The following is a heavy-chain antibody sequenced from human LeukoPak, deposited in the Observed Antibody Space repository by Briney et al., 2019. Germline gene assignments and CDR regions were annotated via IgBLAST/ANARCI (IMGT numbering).Heavy chain of an antibody. CDR3: ARGVGRFDP. CDR2: IKEDGSEK. J-gene: IGHJ5*02. CDR1: GFSFTSHW. Sequence: PGGSLRLSCAGSGFSFTSHWMSWVRQAPAKGLEWVANIKEDGSEKYYVDSVKGRFTISRDNAKNSLSLQMNSLRAEDTAVYYCARGVGRFDPWGQGTLVTVSS. D-gene: IGHD1-1*01. V-gene: IGHV3-7*01.